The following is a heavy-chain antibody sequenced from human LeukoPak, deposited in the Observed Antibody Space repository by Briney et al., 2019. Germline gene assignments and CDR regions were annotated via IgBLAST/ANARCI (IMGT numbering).Heavy chain of an antibody. Sequence: GGSLRLSCAASGFTFSSYGMSWVRQAPGKGLEWVSAIGGRDGSTYYADSVKGRFTISRDNSKNTVYLQMNSLRGEDTAVYFCARGWVVATGGFDMWGQGTMVTVSS. CDR3: ARGWVVATGGFDM. CDR1: GFTFSSYG. V-gene: IGHV3-23*01. D-gene: IGHD2-15*01. J-gene: IGHJ3*02. CDR2: IGGRDGST.